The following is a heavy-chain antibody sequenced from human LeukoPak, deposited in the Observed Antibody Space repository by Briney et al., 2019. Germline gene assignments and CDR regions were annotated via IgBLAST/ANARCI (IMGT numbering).Heavy chain of an antibody. D-gene: IGHD3-10*01. V-gene: IGHV3-66*03. J-gene: IGHJ4*02. CDR3: ARDRHILLASFYFDY. CDR1: GFTVSSNS. CDR2: IYSDNT. Sequence: GGSLRLSCTVSGFTVSSNSMSWVRQAPGKGLEWVSFIYSDNTHYSDSVKGRFTISRDNSNNTLYLQMNTLGAEDTALYYCARDRHILLASFYFDYWGQGTLVTVSS.